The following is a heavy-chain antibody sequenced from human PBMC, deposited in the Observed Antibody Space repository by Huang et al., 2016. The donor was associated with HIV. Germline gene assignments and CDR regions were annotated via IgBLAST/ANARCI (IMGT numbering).Heavy chain of an antibody. CDR2: IIPRFGTR. V-gene: IGHV1-69*13. Sequence: QVQLVQSGAEVRKPGSSVKVSCRASGGSFNIFGINWVRQAPGQGLEWRGGIIPRFGTRNDAQRFKDRITITADETTGVVHLEVTSLRSDDTAVYFCAKRGGAWGSPYAFDLWGPGTMVTVSS. J-gene: IGHJ3*01. CDR3: AKRGGAWGSPYAFDL. CDR1: GGSFNIFG. D-gene: IGHD3-16*01.